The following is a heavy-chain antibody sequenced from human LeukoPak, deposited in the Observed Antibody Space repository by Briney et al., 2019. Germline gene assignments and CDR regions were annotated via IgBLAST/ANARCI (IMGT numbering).Heavy chain of an antibody. J-gene: IGHJ4*02. CDR1: GFTFSRYN. CDR2: ISTTSSTI. D-gene: IGHD4-23*01. Sequence: GGSLRLSCAASGFTFSRYNINWVRQAPGKGLEWVSYISTTSSTIYYADSVKGRFSISRDNARNSLYLQMNSLRAEDTAVYYCASRNSLFIWGQGTLVTVSS. CDR3: ASRNSLFI. V-gene: IGHV3-48*01.